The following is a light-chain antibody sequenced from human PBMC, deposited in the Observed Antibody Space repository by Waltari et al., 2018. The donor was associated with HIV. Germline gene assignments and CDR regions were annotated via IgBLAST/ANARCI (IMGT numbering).Light chain of an antibody. CDR3: QSYDSSLSGSVV. CDR2: GDN. Sequence: QSVLTQPPSVSGAPGQRVTISCTGNRSHIGAGYDVHWYRQLPGTAPKLLIYGDNNRPSGVPDRFSGSKSGTSASLAITGLQAEDEANYYCQSYDSSLSGSVVFGGGTKLTVL. CDR1: RSHIGAGYD. J-gene: IGLJ2*01. V-gene: IGLV1-40*01.